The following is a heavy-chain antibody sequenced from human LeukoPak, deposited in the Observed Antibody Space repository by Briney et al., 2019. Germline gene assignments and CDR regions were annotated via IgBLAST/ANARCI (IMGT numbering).Heavy chain of an antibody. CDR2: IYYSGST. CDR1: GGSISSYY. D-gene: IGHD1-14*01. V-gene: IGHV4-59*01. Sequence: SETLSLTCTVSGGSISSYYSSWIRQPPGKGLGWMGYIYYSGSTNYNPSLKSRATISVDTSKNQFSLKLSSVTAADTAVYYCARVEKNLRWFDPWGQGTLVTVSS. CDR3: ARVEKNLRWFDP. J-gene: IGHJ5*02.